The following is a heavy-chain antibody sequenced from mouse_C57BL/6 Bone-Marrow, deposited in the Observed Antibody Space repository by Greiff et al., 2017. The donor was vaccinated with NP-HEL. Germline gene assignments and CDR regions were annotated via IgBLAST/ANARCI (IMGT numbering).Heavy chain of an antibody. J-gene: IGHJ3*01. CDR1: GFTFSSYA. V-gene: IGHV5-4*01. CDR2: ISDGGSYT. Sequence: EVQLVESGGGLVKPGGSLKLSCAASGFTFSSYAMSWVRQTPEKRLEWVATISDGGSYTYYPDNVKGRFTISRDNAKNNLYLQMSYLKSEDTAMYYCARDKLWVAYWGQGTLVTVSA. CDR3: ARDKLWVAY. D-gene: IGHD1-1*01.